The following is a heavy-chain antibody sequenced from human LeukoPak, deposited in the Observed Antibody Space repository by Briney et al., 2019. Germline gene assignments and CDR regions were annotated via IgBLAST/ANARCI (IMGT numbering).Heavy chain of an antibody. Sequence: PGGSLRLSCAASGFTFSGSATHWVRQASGKGLEWVGRIRSKANSYATAYAASVKGRFTISRDDSKNTAYLQMNSLKTEDTAVYYCTRHLTYYYDSTTQAQDYWGQGTLVTVSS. J-gene: IGHJ4*02. CDR1: GFTFSGSA. CDR3: TRHLTYYYDSTTQAQDY. V-gene: IGHV3-73*01. CDR2: IRSKANSYAT. D-gene: IGHD3-22*01.